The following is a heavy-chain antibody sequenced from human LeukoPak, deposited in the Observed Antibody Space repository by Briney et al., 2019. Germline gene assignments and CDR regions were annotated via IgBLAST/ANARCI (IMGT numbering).Heavy chain of an antibody. CDR2: IIPIFGTA. CDR3: ARGRVDTTFGVVSDSYYYYYGMDV. V-gene: IGHV1-69*13. D-gene: IGHD3-3*01. CDR1: GGTFSSYA. Sequence: SVKVSCKASGGTFSSYAISWVRQAPGQGLEWMGGIIPIFGTANYAQKFQGRVTITADESTSTAYMELSSLRSEDTAVYYCARGRVDTTFGVVSDSYYYYYGMDVWGQGTTVTVSS. J-gene: IGHJ6*02.